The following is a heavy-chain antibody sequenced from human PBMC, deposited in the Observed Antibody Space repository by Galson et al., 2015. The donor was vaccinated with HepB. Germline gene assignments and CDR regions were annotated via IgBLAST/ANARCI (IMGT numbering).Heavy chain of an antibody. CDR1: GYTLTELS. J-gene: IGHJ4*02. V-gene: IGHV1-24*01. Sequence: SVKVSCKVSGYTLTELSMHWVRQAPGKGLEWMGGFDPEDGETIYAQKFQGRVTMTEDTSTDTAYMELSSLRSEDTAVYYCATVWVSSNYYDSSGYFDYWGQGTLVTVSS. D-gene: IGHD3-22*01. CDR2: FDPEDGET. CDR3: ATVWVSSNYYDSSGYFDY.